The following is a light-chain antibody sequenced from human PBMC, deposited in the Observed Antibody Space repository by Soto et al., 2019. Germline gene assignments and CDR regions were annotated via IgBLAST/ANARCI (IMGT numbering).Light chain of an antibody. CDR3: MQALQTPVT. Sequence: DVVMTQSPRSLPVTPGEPASISCRSSQSLLHTIGFTYLYWYLQKPGQSPQLLIYLGSNRASGVSDRFSGSGSGTDFTLNISMVEAEDVGVYYCMQALQTPVTFGQGTRLEIK. CDR2: LGS. V-gene: IGKV2-28*01. CDR1: QSLLHTIGFTY. J-gene: IGKJ5*01.